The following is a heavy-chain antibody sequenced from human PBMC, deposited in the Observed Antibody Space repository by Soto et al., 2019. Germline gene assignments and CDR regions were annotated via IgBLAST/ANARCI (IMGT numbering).Heavy chain of an antibody. CDR2: ISAYNGNT. CDR1: GYTFTSYG. J-gene: IGHJ4*02. D-gene: IGHD6-19*01. CDR3: ARDRSAVAGTPLDY. Sequence: ASVKVSCKASGYTFTSYGISWVRQAPGQGLEWMGWISAYNGNTNYAQKLQGRVTMTTDTSTSTAYMELRSLKSEDTAVYYCARDRSAVAGTPLDYWGQGTLVTVSS. V-gene: IGHV1-18*01.